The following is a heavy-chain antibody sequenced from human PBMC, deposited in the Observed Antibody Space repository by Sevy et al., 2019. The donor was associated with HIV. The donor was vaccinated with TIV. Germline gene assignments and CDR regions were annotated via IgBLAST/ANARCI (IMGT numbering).Heavy chain of an antibody. CDR1: GFTFSNTW. CDR2: IKSKIDGETT. CDR3: ATAHGYYDSSPFDY. V-gene: IGHV3-15*07. Sequence: GGSLRLSCAVSGFTFSNTWMNWVRQAPGTGLQWVGLIKSKIDGETTDYAGPVKGRFTISREDSKNTVYLQMNSLKSEDTAVYYCATAHGYYDSSPFDYWGPGTLVTVSS. D-gene: IGHD3-22*01. J-gene: IGHJ4*02.